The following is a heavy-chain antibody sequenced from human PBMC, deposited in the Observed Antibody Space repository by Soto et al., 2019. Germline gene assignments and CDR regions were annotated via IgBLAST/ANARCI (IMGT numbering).Heavy chain of an antibody. CDR1: GGSITSGGYY. V-gene: IGHV4-31*03. Sequence: QVQLQESGPGLVKPSQTLSLTCTVSGGSITSGGYYWRWIRQFPGQGLEWIGYIFYTGSTSYNPSLKSRLSMSVDTSKNQFSLRLSSVTAADTAVYFCARMVGYSAEYYFDYWGQGTLVTVSS. CDR2: IFYTGST. CDR3: ARMVGYSAEYYFDY. D-gene: IGHD5-18*01. J-gene: IGHJ4*02.